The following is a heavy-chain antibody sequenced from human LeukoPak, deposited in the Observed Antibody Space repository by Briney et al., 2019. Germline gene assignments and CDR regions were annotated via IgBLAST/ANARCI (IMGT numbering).Heavy chain of an antibody. J-gene: IGHJ5*02. V-gene: IGHV3-48*01. CDR1: GFTFSNYA. CDR3: VRTLGDA. D-gene: IGHD7-27*01. Sequence: GGSLRLSCAASGFTFSNYAINWVRQAPGRGLEWVSFISSTTKTIYYADSVKGRFTISRDNSKNTLYLQMSSLRADDTAVYYCVRTLGDAWGQGTLVTVSS. CDR2: ISSTTKTI.